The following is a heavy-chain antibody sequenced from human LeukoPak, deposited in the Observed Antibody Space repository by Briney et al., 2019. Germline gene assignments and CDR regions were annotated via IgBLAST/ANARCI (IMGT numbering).Heavy chain of an antibody. CDR3: ARYFEVAGRWYLDY. CDR2: IYATGRT. Sequence: PSETLSLTCTVSGGSINNHYWSWIRQPPGRGLEWIGFIYATGRTDYNPSFTSRATVSVDMSRYQFSLDLTSVPAADTAMYYCARYFEVAGRWYLDYWGQGTLVTVSS. J-gene: IGHJ4*02. CDR1: GGSINNHY. D-gene: IGHD2-15*01. V-gene: IGHV4-4*08.